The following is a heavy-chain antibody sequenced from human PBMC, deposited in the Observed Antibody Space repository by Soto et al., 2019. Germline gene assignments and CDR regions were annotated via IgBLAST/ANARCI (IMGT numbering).Heavy chain of an antibody. J-gene: IGHJ4*02. D-gene: IGHD3-3*01. CDR2: ISWNSGSI. Sequence: GGSLRLSCAASGFTFDDYAMHWVRQAPGKGLEWVSGISWNSGSIGYADSVKGRFTISRDNAKNSLYLQMNSLRAEDTALYYCAKDMGDFWSGYYRGFDYWGQGTLVTVSS. CDR3: AKDMGDFWSGYYRGFDY. CDR1: GFTFDDYA. V-gene: IGHV3-9*01.